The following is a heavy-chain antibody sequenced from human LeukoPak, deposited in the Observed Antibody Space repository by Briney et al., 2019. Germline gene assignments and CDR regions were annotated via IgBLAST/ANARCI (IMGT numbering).Heavy chain of an antibody. V-gene: IGHV3-21*01. CDR2: SRSSGSYI. D-gene: IGHD5-18*01. Sequence: GGSLRLSCAASGFTFSGDCINWVRQPPGKGLEWVSSSRSSGSYIYYADSGKGRLTIATNTATNCLYLRIGRVRAEGTAVNYCARDGRGYSYGYGHYCDYRGQATMVTVSS. CDR1: GFTFSGDC. CDR3: ARDGRGYSYGYGHYCDY. J-gene: IGHJ4*02.